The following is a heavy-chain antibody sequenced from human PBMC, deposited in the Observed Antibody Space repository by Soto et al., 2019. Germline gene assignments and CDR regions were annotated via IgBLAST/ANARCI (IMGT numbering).Heavy chain of an antibody. V-gene: IGHV3-72*01. CDR3: AREGSSSGPDYEY. D-gene: IGHD3-22*01. CDR2: TRNKASSYTT. Sequence: EVQLVESGGGLVQPGGSLRLSCAASGLSFSDYYINWVRQAPGKGLEWVGRTRNKASSYTTDYAAFVKGRFTISRDDSKNLIYLQMNSLKTEDTAVYYCAREGSSSGPDYEYLGQGTLVTVSS. J-gene: IGHJ4*02. CDR1: GLSFSDYY.